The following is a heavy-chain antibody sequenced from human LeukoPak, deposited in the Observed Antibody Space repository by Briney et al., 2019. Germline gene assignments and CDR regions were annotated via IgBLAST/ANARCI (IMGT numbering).Heavy chain of an antibody. V-gene: IGHV4-59*01. CDR1: GFSINNYY. CDR2: IYYSGST. Sequence: PSETLSLTCTVSGFSINNYYWAWIRQPPGKGLEWIGYIYYSGSTNYNPSLKSRVTMSLDTSKSQFSLNLSSVSAADTAVCYCARGDGYHAFWGQGTLVTVSS. D-gene: IGHD5-24*01. CDR3: ARGDGYHAF. J-gene: IGHJ4*02.